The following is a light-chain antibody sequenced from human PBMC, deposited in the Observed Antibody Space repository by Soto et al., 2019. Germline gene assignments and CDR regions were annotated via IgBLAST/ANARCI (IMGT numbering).Light chain of an antibody. J-gene: IGLJ3*02. CDR1: SNDVGNFNY. CDR2: EVS. Sequence: QLVLTQPASVSGSPGQSITISCTGTSNDVGNFNYVSWYQQHPGKAPKLMIYEVSNRPSGVSNRFSGSKSGNTASLTISGLQAEDEADYYCSSYTTSTTVMFGGGTKLTVL. CDR3: SSYTTSTTVM. V-gene: IGLV2-14*01.